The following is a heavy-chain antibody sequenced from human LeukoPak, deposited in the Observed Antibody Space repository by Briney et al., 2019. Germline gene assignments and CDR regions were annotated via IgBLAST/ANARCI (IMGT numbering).Heavy chain of an antibody. CDR3: ATQPRGYIGYESRSYYMDV. V-gene: IGHV1-8*02. Sequence: ASVKVSCKATGYSFTSYDINWVRQATGQGLEWMGWMNPNSGNTGYAQKFQGRVTMTEDTSTDTAYMELSSLRSEDTAVYYCATQPRGYIGYESRSYYMDVWGKGTTVTVSS. J-gene: IGHJ6*03. D-gene: IGHD5-12*01. CDR2: MNPNSGNT. CDR1: GYSFTSYD.